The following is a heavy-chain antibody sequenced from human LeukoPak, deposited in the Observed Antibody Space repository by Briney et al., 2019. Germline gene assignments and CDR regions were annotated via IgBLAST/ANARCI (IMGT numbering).Heavy chain of an antibody. J-gene: IGHJ4*02. CDR3: ATDSNGGDDRIFDY. CDR1: EFSVGSNY. V-gene: IGHV3-66*01. Sequence: PGGSLRLSCAASEFSVGSNYMTWVRQAPGKGLEWVSLIYSGGSTYYADSVKGRFTISRDNSKNTLYLQMNSLRAEDTAVYYCATDSNGGDDRIFDYWGQGTLVTVSS. CDR2: IYSGGST. D-gene: IGHD2-8*01.